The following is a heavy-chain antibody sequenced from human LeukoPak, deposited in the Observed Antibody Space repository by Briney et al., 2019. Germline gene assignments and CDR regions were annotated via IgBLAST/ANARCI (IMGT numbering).Heavy chain of an antibody. CDR3: ARDWGGGITIHFFDY. Sequence: ASVKVSCKASGYTFTSYGISWVRQAPGQGLEWMGWINPNSGGTNYAQKFQGRVTMTRDTSISTAYMELSRLRSDDTAVYYCARDWGGGITIHFFDYWGQGTLVTVSS. J-gene: IGHJ4*02. CDR2: INPNSGGT. CDR1: GYTFTSYG. D-gene: IGHD3-3*01. V-gene: IGHV1-2*02.